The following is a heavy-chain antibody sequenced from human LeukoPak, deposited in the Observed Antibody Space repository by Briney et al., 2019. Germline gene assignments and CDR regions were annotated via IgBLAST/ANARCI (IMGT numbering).Heavy chain of an antibody. D-gene: IGHD3-22*01. V-gene: IGHV1-46*01. CDR1: GYTFTSYY. J-gene: IGHJ4*02. CDR3: ASCYYDSSGYYYFDY. CDR2: INPSGGST. Sequence: ASVKVSCKASGYTFTSYYMHWVRQAPGQGLEWMGIINPSGGSTSYAQKFQGRVTMTRDTSTSTVYMELSRLRSDDTALYYCASCYYDSSGYYYFDYWGQGTLVTVSS.